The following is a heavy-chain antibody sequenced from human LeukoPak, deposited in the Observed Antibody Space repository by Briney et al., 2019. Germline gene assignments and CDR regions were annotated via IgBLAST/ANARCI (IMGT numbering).Heavy chain of an antibody. CDR1: GFTVSSNC. CDR2: IYSGGST. J-gene: IGHJ4*02. V-gene: IGHV3-53*01. Sequence: GGSLRLSCAASGFTVSSNCMSWVRQAPGKGLEWVAVIYSGGSTYYADSVKGRFTISRDNSKNTLYRQMNSLRAEDTAVYYCARARNGDPYDYWGQGTLVTVSS. D-gene: IGHD3-10*01. CDR3: ARARNGDPYDY.